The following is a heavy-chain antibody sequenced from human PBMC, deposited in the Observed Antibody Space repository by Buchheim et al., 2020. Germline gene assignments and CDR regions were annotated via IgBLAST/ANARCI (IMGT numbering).Heavy chain of an antibody. CDR3: ARDLYCSGGSCYSYYYYYGMDV. V-gene: IGHV3-30*03. J-gene: IGHJ6*02. D-gene: IGHD2-15*01. CDR2: ISYDGSNK. Sequence: QVQLVESGGGVVQPGRSLRLSCAASGFTFSSYGMHWVRQAPGKGLEWVAVISYDGSNKYYADSVKGRFTISRDNSKHTLYLQMNSLRAEDTAVYYCARDLYCSGGSCYSYYYYYGMDVWGQGTT. CDR1: GFTFSSYG.